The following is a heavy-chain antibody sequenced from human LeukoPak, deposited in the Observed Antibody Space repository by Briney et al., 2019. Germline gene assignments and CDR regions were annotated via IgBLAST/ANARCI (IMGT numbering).Heavy chain of an antibody. CDR2: IIPIFGTA. D-gene: IGHD3-3*01. V-gene: IGHV1-69*13. J-gene: IGHJ4*02. CDR3: AKEGGGDFWSGYYHYYFDY. Sequence: SVKVSCKASGGTFSSYAISWVRQAPGQGLEWMGGIIPIFGTANYAQKFQGRVTITADESTSTAYMELSSLRAEDTAVYYCAKEGGGDFWSGYYHYYFDYWGQGTLVTVSS. CDR1: GGTFSSYA.